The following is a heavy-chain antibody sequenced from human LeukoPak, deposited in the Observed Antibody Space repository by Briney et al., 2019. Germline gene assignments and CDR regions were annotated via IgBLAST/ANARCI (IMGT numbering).Heavy chain of an antibody. J-gene: IGHJ4*02. V-gene: IGHV1-8*01. Sequence: ASVKVSCKASGYTFTSYDINWVRQATGQGLEWMGWMNPNRGNTGYAQKFQGRVTMTRNTSISTAYMELSSLRSEDTAVYYCARGYCSGGSCGFTYWGQGTLVTVSS. CDR3: ARGYCSGGSCGFTY. CDR1: GYTFTSYD. CDR2: MNPNRGNT. D-gene: IGHD2-15*01.